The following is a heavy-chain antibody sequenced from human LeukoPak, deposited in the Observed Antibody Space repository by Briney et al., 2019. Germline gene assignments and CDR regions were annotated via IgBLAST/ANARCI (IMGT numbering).Heavy chain of an antibody. CDR1: GYTFTGYY. D-gene: IGHD1-26*01. V-gene: IGHV1-2*06. J-gene: IGHJ4*02. CDR3: ATESLVGATNY. CDR2: INPNSGGT. Sequence: ASVKVSCRASGYTFTGYYMHWVRQAPGQGLEWMGRINPNSGGTNYAQKFQGRVTMTRDTSISTAYMELSRLRSDDTAVYYCATESLVGATNYWGQGTLVTVSS.